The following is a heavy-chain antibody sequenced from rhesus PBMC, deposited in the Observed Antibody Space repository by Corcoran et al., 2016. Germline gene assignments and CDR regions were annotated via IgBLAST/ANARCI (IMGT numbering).Heavy chain of an antibody. CDR1: GFTFSSYD. V-gene: IGHV3-136*01. CDR3: TREGYYFDY. J-gene: IGHJ4*01. Sequence: EVQLVESGGGLVQPGGSLSLSCAASGFTFSSYDMSWVRQAPGKGLEWVSYISYTGKTIAYADSVKGRFTISRDNAKNSLSLQMSSLRAEDTAVYYCTREGYYFDYWGQGVLVTVSS. CDR2: ISYTGKTI.